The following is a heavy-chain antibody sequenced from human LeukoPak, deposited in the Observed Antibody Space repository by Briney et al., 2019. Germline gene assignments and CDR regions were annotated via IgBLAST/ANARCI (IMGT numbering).Heavy chain of an antibody. CDR2: IYPGDSDT. J-gene: IGHJ4*02. CDR3: ARVAGRGCTFGYNY. V-gene: IGHV5-51*01. D-gene: IGHD5-18*01. CDR1: GYSFTRYW. Sequence: GESLKISSKRSGYSFTRYWISWVRQMPGKGLEWMGIIYPGDSDTRYSPSFQGQVTISVDKSINTAYVQWSSLKASDTAMYYCARVAGRGCTFGYNYWGQGTLVTVSS.